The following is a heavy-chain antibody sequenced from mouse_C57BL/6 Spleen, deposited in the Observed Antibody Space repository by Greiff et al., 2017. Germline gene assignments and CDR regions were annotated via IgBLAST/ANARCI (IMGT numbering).Heavy chain of an antibody. V-gene: IGHV1-55*01. CDR1: GYTFTSYW. CDR2: IYPGSGST. J-gene: IGHJ4*01. CDR3: ARIYYDYGDYAMDY. D-gene: IGHD2-4*01. Sequence: QVQLQQPGAELVKPGASVKMSCKASGYTFTSYWITWVKQRPGQGLEWIGDIYPGSGSTNYNEKFKSKATLTVDTSSSTAYMQLSSLTSEDSAVYYCARIYYDYGDYAMDYWGQGTSVTVSS.